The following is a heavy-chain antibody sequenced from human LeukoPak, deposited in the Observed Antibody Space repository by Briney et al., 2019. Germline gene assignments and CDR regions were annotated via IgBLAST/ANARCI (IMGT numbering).Heavy chain of an antibody. V-gene: IGHV4-31*03. J-gene: IGHJ5*02. CDR3: ARRFYYDSTENWFDP. D-gene: IGHD3-22*01. Sequence: SETLSLTCTVSGGSVSSGSYYWSWIRQHPGKGLEWIGYIYYSGSTYYNPSLKSRVTISVDTSKNQFSLRLSSVTAADTAVYYCARRFYYDSTENWFDPWGQGTLVTVSS. CDR2: IYYSGST. CDR1: GGSVSSGSYY.